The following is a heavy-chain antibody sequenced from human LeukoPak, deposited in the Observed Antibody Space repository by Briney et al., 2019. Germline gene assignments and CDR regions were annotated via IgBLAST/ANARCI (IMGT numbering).Heavy chain of an antibody. J-gene: IGHJ6*02. CDR1: GFTFSSYA. CDR3: ARTYYYDNSLYGMDV. D-gene: IGHD3-22*01. Sequence: PGGSLRLSCAASGFTFSSYAMHWVRQAPGKGLEWVAVISHDGSNKYYADSVKGRFTISRDNSKNSLYLQMSSLRDEDTAVYYCARTYYYDNSLYGMDVWGQGTTVTVSS. V-gene: IGHV3-30*04. CDR2: ISHDGSNK.